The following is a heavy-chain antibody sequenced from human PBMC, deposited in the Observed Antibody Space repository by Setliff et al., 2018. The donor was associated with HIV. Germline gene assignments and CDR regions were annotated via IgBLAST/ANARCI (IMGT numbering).Heavy chain of an antibody. CDR3: ARVFWYGLPQIYYYMDV. J-gene: IGHJ6*03. V-gene: IGHV3-7*01. Sequence: GGSLRLSCVASGLTFNRYWMGWVRQVPGKGLEWVSNTKDDGSESYYVDSVKGRFTLSRDNAKNSPYLQMNSLRAEDTAVYYCARVFWYGLPQIYYYMDVWGKGTTVTVSS. CDR2: TKDDGSES. CDR1: GLTFNRYW. D-gene: IGHD2-8*02.